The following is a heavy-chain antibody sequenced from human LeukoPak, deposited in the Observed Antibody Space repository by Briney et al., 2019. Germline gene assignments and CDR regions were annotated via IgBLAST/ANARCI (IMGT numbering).Heavy chain of an antibody. CDR2: IYTSGST. CDR3: ARDTYYYDSSGYWADY. CDR1: GGSISSYY. D-gene: IGHD3-22*01. J-gene: IGHJ4*02. V-gene: IGHV4-4*07. Sequence: SETLSLTCTVSGGSISSYYWSWIRQPAGKGLEWIGRIYTSGSTNYNPSLKSRVTMSVDTSKNQFSLKLSSVTAAGTAVYYCARDTYYYDSSGYWADYWGQGTLVTVSS.